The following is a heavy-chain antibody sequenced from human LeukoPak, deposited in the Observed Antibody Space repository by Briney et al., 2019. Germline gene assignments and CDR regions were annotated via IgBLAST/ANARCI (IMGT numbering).Heavy chain of an antibody. CDR2: IFHSGST. J-gene: IGHJ4*02. D-gene: IGHD4-17*01. CDR1: GGSIRDYY. CDR3: AGEGDYWHRFDH. Sequence: PSETLSLTCTVSGGSIRDYYWTWTRQPPGKGLEWIGNIFHSGSTNYNPSLKSRVTISVETSKNQFSLRLSSVTAADTAVYYCAGEGDYWHRFDHWGRGTLVTVSS. V-gene: IGHV4-59*01.